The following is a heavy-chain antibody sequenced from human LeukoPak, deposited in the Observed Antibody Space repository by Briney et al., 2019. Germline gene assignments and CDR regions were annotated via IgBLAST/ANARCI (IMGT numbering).Heavy chain of an antibody. CDR2: IYTSGST. J-gene: IGHJ6*03. V-gene: IGHV4-61*02. Sequence: SSETLSLTCTVSGGSISSGSYYWSWIRQPAGKGLEWIGRIYTSGSTNYNPSLKSRVTISVDTSKNQFSLKLSSVTAADTAVYYCARSDSGSYYSHYYYYMDVWGKGTTVTVPS. CDR1: GGSISSGSYY. CDR3: ARSDSGSYYSHYYYYMDV. D-gene: IGHD1-26*01.